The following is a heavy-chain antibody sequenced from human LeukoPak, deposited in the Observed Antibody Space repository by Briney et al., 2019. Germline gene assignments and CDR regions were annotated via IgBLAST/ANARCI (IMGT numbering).Heavy chain of an antibody. CDR1: GGSISSSSYY. J-gene: IGHJ4*02. Sequence: SETLPLTCTVSGGSISSSSYYWGWIRQPPGKGLEWIGSIYYSGSTYYNPSLKSRVTISVDTSKNQFSLKLSSVTAADTAVYYCARHEIAGDYWGQGTLVTVSS. D-gene: IGHD6-13*01. CDR2: IYYSGST. V-gene: IGHV4-39*01. CDR3: ARHEIAGDY.